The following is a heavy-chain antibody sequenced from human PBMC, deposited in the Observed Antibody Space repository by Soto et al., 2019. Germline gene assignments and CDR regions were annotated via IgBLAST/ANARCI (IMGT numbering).Heavy chain of an antibody. D-gene: IGHD6-13*01. J-gene: IGHJ5*02. V-gene: IGHV1-69*06. Sequence: SVKVSCKASGGTFSSYAISWVRQAPGQGLEWMGGIIPIFGTANYAQKFQGRVTITADKSTSTAYMELSSLRSEDTAVYYCARDPAPKQQLVPGVWFDPWGQGTLVTISS. CDR3: ARDPAPKQQLVPGVWFDP. CDR1: GGTFSSYA. CDR2: IIPIFGTA.